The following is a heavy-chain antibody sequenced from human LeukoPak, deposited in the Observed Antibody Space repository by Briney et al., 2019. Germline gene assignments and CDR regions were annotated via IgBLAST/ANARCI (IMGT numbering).Heavy chain of an antibody. CDR3: AIHVGISF. J-gene: IGHJ4*02. CDR2: IREDGTEK. V-gene: IGHV3-7*01. D-gene: IGHD7-27*01. CDR1: GFTFSGAW. Sequence: GGSLRLSCTASGFTFSGAWMTWVRQAPGKGLEWVANIREDGTEKNYVDSVKGRFTISRDNAKNSLFLQMSNLRDDDTAIYYCAIHVGISFWGQGTLVTVSS.